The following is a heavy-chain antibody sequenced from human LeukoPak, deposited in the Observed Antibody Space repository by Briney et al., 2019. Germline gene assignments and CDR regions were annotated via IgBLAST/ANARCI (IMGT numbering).Heavy chain of an antibody. CDR2: IYHSGST. D-gene: IGHD6-13*01. CDR3: ARSIAAAGTTDAFDI. V-gene: IGHV4-30-2*01. J-gene: IGHJ3*02. Sequence: TSETLSLTCAVSGGSISGGGYSWSWIRQPPGKGLEWIGYIYHSGSTYYNPSLKSRVTISVDRSKNQFALKLSSVTAADTAVYYCARSIAAAGTTDAFDIWGQGTMVTVSS. CDR1: GGSISGGGYS.